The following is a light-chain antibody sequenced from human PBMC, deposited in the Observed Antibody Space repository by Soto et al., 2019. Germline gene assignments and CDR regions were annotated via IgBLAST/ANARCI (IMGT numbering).Light chain of an antibody. J-gene: IGKJ2*01. CDR1: QSVSSN. Sequence: EIVMTQSPAILSVSPGDRATLSCRASQSVSSNLAWYQQKPGQAPRLLIYGASSRATSIPARFSGSGSGTEFTLTISSLQSEDFAVYYCQQYNNWPPYTFGQGTKLEIK. CDR2: GAS. V-gene: IGKV3-15*01. CDR3: QQYNNWPPYT.